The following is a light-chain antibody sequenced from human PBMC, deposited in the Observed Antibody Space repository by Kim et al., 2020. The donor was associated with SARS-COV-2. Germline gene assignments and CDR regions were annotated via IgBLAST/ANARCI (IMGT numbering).Light chain of an antibody. CDR3: QSYDSSNPVV. CDR2: EDN. Sequence: KTVTISCTRSSGSIASNYVQWYQLRPGSAPTTVIYEDNKRPSGVPDRFSGSIDSSSNSASLTISGLKTEDEADYYCQSYDSSNPVVFGGGTQLTVL. V-gene: IGLV6-57*03. J-gene: IGLJ2*01. CDR1: SGSIASNY.